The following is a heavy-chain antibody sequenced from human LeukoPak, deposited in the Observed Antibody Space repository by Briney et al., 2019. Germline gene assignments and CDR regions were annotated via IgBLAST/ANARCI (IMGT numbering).Heavy chain of an antibody. Sequence: GASVKVSCKASGYTFTSYDINWVRQATGQGLEWMGWMNPNSGNTGYAQKFQGRVTMTRNTSISTAYMELSSLRSEDTAVYYCARGVKYQLLRYYYYYMDVWGKGTTVTISS. J-gene: IGHJ6*03. CDR1: GYTFTSYD. V-gene: IGHV1-8*01. CDR3: ARGVKYQLLRYYYYYMDV. CDR2: MNPNSGNT. D-gene: IGHD2-2*01.